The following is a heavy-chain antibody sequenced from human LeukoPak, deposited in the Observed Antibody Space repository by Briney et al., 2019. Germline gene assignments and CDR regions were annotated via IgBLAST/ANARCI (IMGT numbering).Heavy chain of an antibody. J-gene: IGHJ4*02. CDR3: ARTYSGTYFDY. V-gene: IGHV4-59*01. Sequence: SETLSLTCTVSGGSISSYYWSWIRQPPRKGLEWIGYIYYSGSTNYNPSLKSRVTISVDTSKNQFSLNLSSVTAADTAVYYCARTYSGTYFDYWAREPWSPSPQ. D-gene: IGHD1-26*01. CDR1: GGSISSYY. CDR2: IYYSGST.